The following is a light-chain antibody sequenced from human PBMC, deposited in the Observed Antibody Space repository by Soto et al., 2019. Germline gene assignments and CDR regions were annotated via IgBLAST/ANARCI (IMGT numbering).Light chain of an antibody. Sequence: DIQLTQSPSTLSASVGDRVTITCRASQSISSWLARYQQKPGKATKLLIFDAYSLESGTPSRFSGSRSGTQFTLTLHGLQPDDFANYYCQQYDNYKPLTFGGGTKVDIK. J-gene: IGKJ4*01. V-gene: IGKV1-5*01. CDR1: QSISSW. CDR3: QQYDNYKPLT. CDR2: DAY.